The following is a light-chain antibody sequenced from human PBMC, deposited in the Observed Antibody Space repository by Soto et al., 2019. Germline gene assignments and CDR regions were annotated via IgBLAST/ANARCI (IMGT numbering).Light chain of an antibody. CDR1: QSISVW. J-gene: IGKJ2*01. Sequence: DIQMTQSPSTLPASVGDRVTITCRASQSISVWLAWYQQKPGKAPKLLIYKASSLQSAVPSRFSGSGSGTEFPLTISSLQPDDFATYYCQHYNNYPYTFGQGTKLEIK. CDR2: KAS. CDR3: QHYNNYPYT. V-gene: IGKV1-5*03.